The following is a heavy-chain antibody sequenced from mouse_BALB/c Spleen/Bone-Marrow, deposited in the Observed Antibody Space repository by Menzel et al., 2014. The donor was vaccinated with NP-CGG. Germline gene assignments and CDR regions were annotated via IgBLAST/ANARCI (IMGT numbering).Heavy chain of an antibody. CDR3: TRRWLRRGFDY. V-gene: IGHV1-15*01. CDR1: GYTFTDYE. Sequence: QVQLQQSGAELVRPGASVTLSCKASGYTFTDYEMHWVKQTPVHGLEWIGAIDPETGGTAYNQKFKGKATLTADKSSSTAYMELRSLTSEDSAVYYCTRRWLRRGFDYWGQATTLTVSS. D-gene: IGHD2-2*01. J-gene: IGHJ2*01. CDR2: IDPETGGT.